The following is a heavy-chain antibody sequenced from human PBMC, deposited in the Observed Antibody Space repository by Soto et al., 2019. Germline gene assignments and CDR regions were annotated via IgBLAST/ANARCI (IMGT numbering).Heavy chain of an antibody. V-gene: IGHV1-46*01. D-gene: IGHD6-13*01. CDR2: INPTGGAT. J-gene: IGHJ4*02. CDR3: ARGHSTSWYGALGY. Sequence: QVQLVQSGAEMRKPGASVKVSCGTSGYTFASHYIHWVRQAPGQGLEWMGVINPTGGATSSAQKFQGRVTMTRDTSTSTVYLELTSLRSEDTAVYYCARGHSTSWYGALGYCGQGTLVTVSS. CDR1: GYTFASHY.